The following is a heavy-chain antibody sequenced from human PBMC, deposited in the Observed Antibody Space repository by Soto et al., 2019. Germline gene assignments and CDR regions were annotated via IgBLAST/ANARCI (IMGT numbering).Heavy chain of an antibody. V-gene: IGHV3-74*01. Sequence: GGSLRLSCAASGFTFSSYWMHWVRQAPGKGLVWVSRINSDGSSTSYADSVKGRFTISRDNAKNTLYLQMNSLRAEDTAVYYSARVDPSSGCSDYWGQGTLVTVSS. CDR1: GFTFSSYW. CDR2: INSDGSST. CDR3: ARVDPSSGCSDY. D-gene: IGHD6-19*01. J-gene: IGHJ4*02.